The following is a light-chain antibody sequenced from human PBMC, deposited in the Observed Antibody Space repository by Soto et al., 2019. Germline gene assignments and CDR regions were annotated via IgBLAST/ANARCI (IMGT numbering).Light chain of an antibody. Sequence: EVVLTQSPGTLSLSPGERATLSCRASQSVISTYLAWYQQKPGQAPRLLIYGASGRAPGIPDRFSGSGSGTDFTLTISRLEPEDFAVYYWQHYGNSMYTFGQGTKLEIK. CDR2: GAS. CDR1: QSVISTY. J-gene: IGKJ2*01. V-gene: IGKV3-20*01. CDR3: QHYGNSMYT.